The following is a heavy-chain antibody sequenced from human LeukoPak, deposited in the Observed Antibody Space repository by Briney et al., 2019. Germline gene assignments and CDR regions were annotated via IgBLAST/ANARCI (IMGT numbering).Heavy chain of an antibody. CDR1: GGSLSGYL. D-gene: IGHD1-26*01. V-gene: IGHV1-69*02. Sequence: GSSVKVSCKAPGGSLSGYLISWVRQAPGQRLEWMGRIIPLLGVSSYPQKFQGRVTITADKSTSTAYMEVNSLRSEDTAVYYCATQIVGAPYPQLDHWGQGTLVTVSP. CDR2: IIPLLGVS. CDR3: ATQIVGAPYPQLDH. J-gene: IGHJ4*02.